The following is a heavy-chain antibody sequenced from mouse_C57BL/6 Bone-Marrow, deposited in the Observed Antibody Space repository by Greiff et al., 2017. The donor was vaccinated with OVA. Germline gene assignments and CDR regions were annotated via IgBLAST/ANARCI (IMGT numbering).Heavy chain of an antibody. CDR1: GFTFSDYG. CDR2: ISSGSSTI. V-gene: IGHV5-17*01. J-gene: IGHJ4*01. Sequence: VQLKESGGGLVKPGGSLKLSCAASGFTFSDYGMHWVRQAPEKGLEWVAYISSGSSTIYYADTVKGRFTISRDNAKNTLFLQMTSLRSEDTAMYYCARDGNYGDAMDYWGQGTSVTVSS. CDR3: ARDGNYGDAMDY. D-gene: IGHD2-1*01.